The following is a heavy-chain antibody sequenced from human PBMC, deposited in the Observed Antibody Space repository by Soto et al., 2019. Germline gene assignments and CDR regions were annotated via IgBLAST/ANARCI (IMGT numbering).Heavy chain of an antibody. V-gene: IGHV3-64*01. J-gene: IGHJ4*02. CDR1: GFTFSSYA. Sequence: PGGSLRLSCAASGFTFSSYAVHWVRQAPGKGLEYVSAISSNGGSTYYANSVKGRFTISRDNSKNTLYLQMGSLRAEDMAVYYCARDMGRCSSTSCSTFDYWGQGTLVTVSS. D-gene: IGHD2-2*01. CDR3: ARDMGRCSSTSCSTFDY. CDR2: ISSNGGST.